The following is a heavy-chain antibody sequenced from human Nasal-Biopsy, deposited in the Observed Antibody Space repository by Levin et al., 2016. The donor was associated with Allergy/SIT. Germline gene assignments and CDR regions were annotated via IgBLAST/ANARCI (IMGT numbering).Heavy chain of an antibody. CDR1: GFTFSDYY. D-gene: IGHD2-2*01. Sequence: GESLKISCAASGFTFSDYYMNWIRQAPGKGLEWLSYISTGGSYGDTADSVRGRFTVSRDNARKSLYLQMNSLRIEDTAVYYCARASYCTSPRCYVGGSGYHYAGMDVWGQGTTVTVSS. J-gene: IGHJ6*02. CDR3: ARASYCTSPRCYVGGSGYHYAGMDV. CDR2: ISTGGSYG. V-gene: IGHV3-11*06.